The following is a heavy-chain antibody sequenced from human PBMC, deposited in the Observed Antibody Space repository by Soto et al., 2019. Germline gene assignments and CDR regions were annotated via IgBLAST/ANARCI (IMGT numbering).Heavy chain of an antibody. J-gene: IGHJ6*03. CDR1: GGSFSGYY. Sequence: SGTLSLTCAVYGGSFSGYYWSWIRQPPRKGLEWIGEINHSGSTNYNPSLKSRVTISVDTSKNQFSLKLSSVTAADTAVYYCARATLETSGSNHYMDVWGKGTTVTVSS. CDR2: INHSGST. CDR3: ARATLETSGSNHYMDV. D-gene: IGHD2-2*01. V-gene: IGHV4-34*01.